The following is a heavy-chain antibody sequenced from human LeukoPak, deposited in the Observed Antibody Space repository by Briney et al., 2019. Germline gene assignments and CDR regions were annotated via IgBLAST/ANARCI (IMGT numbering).Heavy chain of an antibody. J-gene: IGHJ6*02. D-gene: IGHD6-19*01. CDR3: ARDGPGSSSLGAAVGGYYYGMDV. Sequence: GASVKVSCKASGDTFTSYGISWVRQAPGQGLEWMGIVNPSGGSASYAQKFQGRVTMTRDTSTSTVYMELSSLRSEDTAVYYCARDGPGSSSLGAAVGGYYYGMDVWGQGTTVTVSS. CDR1: GDTFTSYG. CDR2: VNPSGGSA. V-gene: IGHV1-46*01.